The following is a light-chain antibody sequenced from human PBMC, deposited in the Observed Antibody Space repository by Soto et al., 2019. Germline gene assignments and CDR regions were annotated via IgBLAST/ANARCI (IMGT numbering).Light chain of an antibody. CDR3: QQNYITPLT. J-gene: IGKJ4*01. Sequence: DVQWTQYPSPLSASVGDRVSSSCLARRAITNHLNWYQQKPGKAPILLVYAASTLETGVTSRFSGSGSGTHFTLTIDHLQPEDVATYFCQQNYITPLTFGGGTKVEI. V-gene: IGKV1-39*01. CDR2: AAS. CDR1: RAITNH.